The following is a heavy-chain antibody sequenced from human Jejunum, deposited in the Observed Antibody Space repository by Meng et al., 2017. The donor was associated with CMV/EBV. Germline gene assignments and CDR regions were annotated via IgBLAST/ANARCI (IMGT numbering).Heavy chain of an antibody. CDR3: ARAGYCSTASCYMDLYYYGMDV. Sequence: IGCVRQAPGQGLEWMGRISAYNGNTTYAQTFQGRVTMTTDTSTVTAYMELRSLRSDDTAMYYCARAGYCSTASCYMDLYYYGMDVWGQGTTVTVSS. J-gene: IGHJ6*02. CDR2: ISAYNGNT. D-gene: IGHD2-2*02. V-gene: IGHV1-18*01.